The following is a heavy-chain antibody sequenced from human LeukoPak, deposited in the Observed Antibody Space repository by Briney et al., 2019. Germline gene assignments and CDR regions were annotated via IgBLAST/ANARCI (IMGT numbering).Heavy chain of an antibody. CDR3: ARRLHGSWYSFYYYGMDV. D-gene: IGHD6-13*01. CDR1: GGSFSGYY. V-gene: IGHV4-34*01. CDR2: INHSGST. Sequence: SETLSLTCAVYGGSFSGYYWSWIRQPPGKGLEWIGEINHSGSTNYNPSLKSRVTISVDTSKNQFSLKLSSVTAADTAVYYCARRLHGSWYSFYYYGMDVWGQGTTVTVPS. J-gene: IGHJ6*02.